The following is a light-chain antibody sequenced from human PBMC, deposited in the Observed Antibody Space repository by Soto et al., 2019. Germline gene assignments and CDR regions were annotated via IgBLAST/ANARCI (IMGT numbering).Light chain of an antibody. V-gene: IGKV1-5*03. CDR3: QQYISYPWT. CDR1: QSINRW. J-gene: IGKJ1*01. Sequence: DIQMTQSPSTLSAFIGDRVTITCRASQSINRWLAWYQQKQGKAPRVLIYTASSLESGVPSRFSGSGSETEFTLTISSLQPDDFATYYCQQYISYPWTFGQGTNVEIK. CDR2: TAS.